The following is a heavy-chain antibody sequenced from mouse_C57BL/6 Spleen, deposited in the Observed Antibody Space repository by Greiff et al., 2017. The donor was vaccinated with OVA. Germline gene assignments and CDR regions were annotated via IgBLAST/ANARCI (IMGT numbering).Heavy chain of an antibody. Sequence: VKLVEPGAELVRPGASVTLSCKASGYTFTDYEMHWVKQTPVHGLEWIGAIDPETGGTAYNQKFKGKAILTADKSSSTAYMELRSLTSEDSAVYYCTRAGDGNYEGDYFDYWGQGTTLTVSS. CDR2: IDPETGGT. D-gene: IGHD2-1*01. CDR3: TRAGDGNYEGDYFDY. CDR1: GYTFTDYE. V-gene: IGHV1-15*01. J-gene: IGHJ2*01.